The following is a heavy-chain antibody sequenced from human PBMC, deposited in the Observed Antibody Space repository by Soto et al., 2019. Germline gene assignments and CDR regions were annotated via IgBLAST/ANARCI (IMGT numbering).Heavy chain of an antibody. Sequence: EVQLLESGGGLVQPGGSLRLSCAASGFTFSSYAMSWVRQAPGKGLEWGSAISGSGGSTYYADSVKGRFTISRDNSKHTLYLQMNSLRAEDTAVYYCAKVMYYYDSSGSNFDYWGQGTLVTVSS. CDR2: ISGSGGST. D-gene: IGHD3-22*01. J-gene: IGHJ4*02. CDR3: AKVMYYYDSSGSNFDY. V-gene: IGHV3-23*01. CDR1: GFTFSSYA.